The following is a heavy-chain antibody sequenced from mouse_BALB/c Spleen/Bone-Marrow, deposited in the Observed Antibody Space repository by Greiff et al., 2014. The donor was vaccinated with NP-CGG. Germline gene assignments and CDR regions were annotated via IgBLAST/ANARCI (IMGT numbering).Heavy chain of an antibody. CDR1: GYSITSDYA. CDR2: ISYSGST. D-gene: IGHD2-4*01. J-gene: IGHJ2*01. Sequence: VQLKESGPGLVKPSQSLSPTCTVTGYSITSDYAWNWIRQFPGNKLEWMGYISYSGSTSYNPSLKSRISNTRDTSKNQFFLQLNSVTTEDTATYYCARYDYDVGYFDYWGQGTTLTVSS. V-gene: IGHV3-2*02. CDR3: ARYDYDVGYFDY.